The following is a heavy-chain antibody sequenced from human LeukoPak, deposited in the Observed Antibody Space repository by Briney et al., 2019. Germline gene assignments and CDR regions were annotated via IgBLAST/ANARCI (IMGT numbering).Heavy chain of an antibody. CDR3: ARGRALGYCSGGSCLRNWFDP. J-gene: IGHJ5*02. CDR1: GDSISGNY. D-gene: IGHD2-15*01. CDR2: INHSGST. V-gene: IGHV4-34*01. Sequence: SETLSLTCTVSGDSISGNYWTWIRQPPGKGLEWIGEINHSGSTNYNASLKSRVTISVDTSKNQFSLKLSSVTAADTAVYYCARGRALGYCSGGSCLRNWFDPWGQGTLVTVSS.